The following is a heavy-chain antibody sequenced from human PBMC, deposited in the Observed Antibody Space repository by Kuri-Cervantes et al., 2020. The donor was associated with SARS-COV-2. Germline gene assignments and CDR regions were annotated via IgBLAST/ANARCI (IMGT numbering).Heavy chain of an antibody. Sequence: SETLSLTCTVSGDSISSYYWNWIRQTPGKGLEWIGYMSDSGSTYYNPSLKSRVTISVDTSKNQFSLKLSSVTAADTAVYYCARDPSVTFGMDVWGQGTTVTVSS. D-gene: IGHD2-21*02. CDR1: GDSISSYY. CDR2: MSDSGST. V-gene: IGHV4-59*12. J-gene: IGHJ6*02. CDR3: ARDPSVTFGMDV.